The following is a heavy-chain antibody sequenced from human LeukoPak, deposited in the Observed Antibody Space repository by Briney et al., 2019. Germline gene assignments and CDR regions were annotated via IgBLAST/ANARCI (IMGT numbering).Heavy chain of an antibody. Sequence: GRSLRLSCEASGLTFSRHAMTWVRQAPGKGLEWVSGITASGGSTYHSESVKGRFTISRDNSKNTLYLQMNSLRAEDTAVYYCATRPPSETYYGVLDYWGQGTLVTVSS. D-gene: IGHD3-16*01. CDR2: ITASGGST. V-gene: IGHV3-23*01. CDR1: GLTFSRHA. J-gene: IGHJ4*02. CDR3: ATRPPSETYYGVLDY.